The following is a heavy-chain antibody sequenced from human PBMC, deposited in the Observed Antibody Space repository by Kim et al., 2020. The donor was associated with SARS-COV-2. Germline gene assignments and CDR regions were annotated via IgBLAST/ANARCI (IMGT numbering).Heavy chain of an antibody. J-gene: IGHJ4*02. CDR3: ARGGIAAAGTVYFDY. D-gene: IGHD6-13*01. V-gene: IGHV1-46*01. Sequence: QKFQGRVTMTRDTSPSTVYMELSSLRSEDTAVYYCARGGIAAAGTVYFDYWGQGTLVTVSS.